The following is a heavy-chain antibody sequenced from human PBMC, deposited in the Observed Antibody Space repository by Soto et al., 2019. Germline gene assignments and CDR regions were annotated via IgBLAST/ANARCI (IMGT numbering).Heavy chain of an antibody. CDR3: ARVVGALGHWFDP. D-gene: IGHD1-26*01. Sequence: GASLKVSCKASVYTFTSYGISWVRQAPGQGLEWMGRISAYNGNTNYAQKLQGRVTMTTDTSTSTAYMELRSLRSDDTAVYYCARVVGALGHWFDPWGQGTLVTVSS. J-gene: IGHJ5*02. CDR2: ISAYNGNT. V-gene: IGHV1-18*01. CDR1: VYTFTSYG.